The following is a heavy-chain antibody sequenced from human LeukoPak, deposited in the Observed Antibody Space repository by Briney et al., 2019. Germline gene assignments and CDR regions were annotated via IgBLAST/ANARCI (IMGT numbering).Heavy chain of an antibody. Sequence: GGSLRLSCAASGFTFSSYSMNWVRQAPGKGLEWVSSISSSSSYIYYADSVKGRFTISRDDSKNTVYLQMNSLRAEDTAIYYCARGSSAFYYLDYWGQGTLVTVSS. CDR3: ARGSSAFYYLDY. J-gene: IGHJ4*02. CDR1: GFTFSSYS. CDR2: ISSSSSYI. D-gene: IGHD6-13*01. V-gene: IGHV3-21*04.